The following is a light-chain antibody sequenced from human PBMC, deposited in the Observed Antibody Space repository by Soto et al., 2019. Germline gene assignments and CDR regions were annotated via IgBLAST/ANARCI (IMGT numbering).Light chain of an antibody. J-gene: IGLJ3*02. V-gene: IGLV2-11*01. CDR2: DVS. Sequence: QSALTQPPSASGSPGQSVTISCTGTSSDVGTYDYVSWYQQHPGKVPKLIIYDVSKRPSGVPDRFSGSKSGNTASLTISGLQAEDEADYYCCSYAGSYTWVFGGGTKLTVL. CDR3: CSYAGSYTWV. CDR1: SSDVGTYDY.